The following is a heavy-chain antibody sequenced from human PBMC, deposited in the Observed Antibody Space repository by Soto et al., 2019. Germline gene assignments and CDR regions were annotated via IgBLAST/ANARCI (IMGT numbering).Heavy chain of an antibody. Sequence: GESLKISCKGSGYKFNRYWIDWVRQMHGKGLEWMGVIYPGDSDTRYSPSLQGQVTISADKSSSAAYLQWSSLQASDTATYYCARSLVNGTYEAFDIWGQGTMVTVSS. V-gene: IGHV5-51*01. D-gene: IGHD6-13*01. CDR1: GYKFNRYW. CDR3: ARSLVNGTYEAFDI. J-gene: IGHJ3*02. CDR2: IYPGDSDT.